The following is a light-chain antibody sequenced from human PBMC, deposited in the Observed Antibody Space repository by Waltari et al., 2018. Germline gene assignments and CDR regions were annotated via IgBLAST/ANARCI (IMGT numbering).Light chain of an antibody. CDR1: SSDIGAYNF. Sequence: QSALTQPASVSGSPGQSITISCTGSSSDIGAYNFVSWYQQHPGKAPQLMIYVVSKRPSGVSNRFSGSKSGNTASLTIYGLQVEDEADYFCSSYTTTNIVVFGGGTELTVL. V-gene: IGLV2-14*03. CDR2: VVS. CDR3: SSYTTTNIVV. J-gene: IGLJ2*01.